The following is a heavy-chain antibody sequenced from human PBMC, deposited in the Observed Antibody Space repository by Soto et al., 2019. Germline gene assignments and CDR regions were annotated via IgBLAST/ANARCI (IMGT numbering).Heavy chain of an antibody. J-gene: IGHJ4*02. CDR2: ISAYNGNT. CDR1: GYTFTSYG. Sequence: QVQLVQSGAEVKKPGASVKVSCKASGYTFTSYGISWVRQAPGQGLEWMGWISAYNGNTNYAQKLQGRGTMTTDTSTTTGDSERRSLRSDDTAVYYCARDEGADSRGWYGGDYWGQGTLVTVSS. D-gene: IGHD6-19*01. V-gene: IGHV1-18*04. CDR3: ARDEGADSRGWYGGDY.